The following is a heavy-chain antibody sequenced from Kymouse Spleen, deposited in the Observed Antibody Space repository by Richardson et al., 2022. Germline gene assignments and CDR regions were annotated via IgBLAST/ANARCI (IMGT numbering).Heavy chain of an antibody. CDR3: ARGPYNWNWFDP. D-gene: IGHD1-20*01,IGHD1-7*01. J-gene: IGHJ5*02. CDR2: INHSGST. CDR1: GGSFSGYY. V-gene: IGHV4-34*01. Sequence: QVQLQQWGAGLLKPSETLSLTCAVYGGSFSGYYWSWIRQPPGKGLEWIGEINHSGSTNYNPSLKSRVTISVDTSKNQFSLKLSSVTAADTAVYYCARGPYNWNWFDPWGQGTLVTVSS.